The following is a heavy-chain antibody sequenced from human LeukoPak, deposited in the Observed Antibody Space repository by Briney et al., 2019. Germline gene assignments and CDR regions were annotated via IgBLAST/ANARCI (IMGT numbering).Heavy chain of an antibody. J-gene: IGHJ4*02. CDR3: ASAHVGWYYDSSGALAY. CDR1: GYTFTGYY. V-gene: IGHV1-2*02. CDR2: INPNSGGT. Sequence: ASVKVSCKASGYTFTGYYMHWVRQAPGQGLEWMGWINPNSGGTNYAQKFQGRVTMTRDTSISTAYMELSRLRSDDTAVYYCASAHVGWYYDSSGALAYWGQGTLVTVSS. D-gene: IGHD3-22*01.